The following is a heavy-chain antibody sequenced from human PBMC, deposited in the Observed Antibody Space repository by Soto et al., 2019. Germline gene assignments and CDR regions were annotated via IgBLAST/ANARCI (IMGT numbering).Heavy chain of an antibody. V-gene: IGHV3-30*18. Sequence: LRLSCAASGFTFSSYGMHWVRQAPGKGLEWVAVISYDGSNKYYADSVKGRFTISRDNSKNTLYLQMNSLRAEDTAVYYCAKGGVQLERRRNWFDPWGQGTLVTVSS. CDR1: GFTFSSYG. CDR2: ISYDGSNK. D-gene: IGHD1-1*01. J-gene: IGHJ5*02. CDR3: AKGGVQLERRRNWFDP.